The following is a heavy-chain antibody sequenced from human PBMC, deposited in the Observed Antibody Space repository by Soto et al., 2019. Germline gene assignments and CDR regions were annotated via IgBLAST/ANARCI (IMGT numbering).Heavy chain of an antibody. V-gene: IGHV3-30*18. J-gene: IGHJ4*02. CDR1: GFTFSSYG. D-gene: IGHD6-19*01. CDR2: ISYDGSNK. CDR3: AKSPLPGIAVAGMGY. Sequence: GGSLRLSCAASGFTFSSYGMHWVRQAPGKGLEWVAVISYDGSNKYYADSVKGRFTISRDNSKNTLYLQMNSLRAEDTAVYYCAKSPLPGIAVAGMGYWGQGTLVTVSS.